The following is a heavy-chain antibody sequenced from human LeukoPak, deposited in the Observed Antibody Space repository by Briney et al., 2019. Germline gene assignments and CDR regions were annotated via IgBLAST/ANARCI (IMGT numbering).Heavy chain of an antibody. V-gene: IGHV4-4*07. J-gene: IGHJ5*02. Sequence: SETLSLTCTVSTDSISSYYWSWIRQPAGKGLEWIGRIYTSGSINYNPSLKSRVTVSVDTSKKQFTLKLSSVTAADTAVYYCARGFTMVRGHYGWSDPWGQGALVTVSS. CDR1: TDSISSYY. D-gene: IGHD3-10*01. CDR3: ARGFTMVRGHYGWSDP. CDR2: IYTSGSI.